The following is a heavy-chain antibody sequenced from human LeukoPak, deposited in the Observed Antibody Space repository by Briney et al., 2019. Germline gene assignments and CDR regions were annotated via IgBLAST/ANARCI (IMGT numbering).Heavy chain of an antibody. J-gene: IGHJ4*02. V-gene: IGHV3-23*01. D-gene: IGHD2-2*01. CDR2: ISGSGGST. Sequence: GGSLRLSCAASGFTFSDYYMSWVRQAPGKGLEWVSAISGSGGSTYYADSVKGRFTISRDNSKNTLYLQMNSLRAEDTAVYYCAKRRNYCSSTSCYWLPDYWGQGTLVTVSS. CDR3: AKRRNYCSSTSCYWLPDY. CDR1: GFTFSDYY.